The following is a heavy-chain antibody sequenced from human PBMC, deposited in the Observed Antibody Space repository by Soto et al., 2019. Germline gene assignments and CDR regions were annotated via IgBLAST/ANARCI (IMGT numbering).Heavy chain of an antibody. D-gene: IGHD3-22*01. CDR2: ISGSGGST. CDR3: AKEVLDYYDSSGYYPDY. Sequence: EVQLLESGGGLVQPGGSLRLSCAASGFTFSSYAMSWVRQAPGKGLEWVSAISGSGGSTYYADSVKGRFTISRDNSKNTLYLQMNSLSAEDTAVYYCAKEVLDYYDSSGYYPDYWGQGTLVTVSS. J-gene: IGHJ4*02. V-gene: IGHV3-23*01. CDR1: GFTFSSYA.